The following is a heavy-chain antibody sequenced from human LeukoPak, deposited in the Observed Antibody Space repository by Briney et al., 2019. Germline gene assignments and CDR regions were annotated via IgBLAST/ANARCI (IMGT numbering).Heavy chain of an antibody. D-gene: IGHD5-24*01. V-gene: IGHV3-30*03. J-gene: IGHJ2*01. CDR1: GFTFSSYS. CDR2: ISYDGNNK. CDR3: ARDGYNEEDWYFDL. Sequence: PGGSLRRSCAASGFTFSSYSMNWVRQAPGKGLEWVAVISYDGNNKYYADSVKGRFTISRDNSKKTQYLQMNSLRAEDTAVYYCARDGYNEEDWYFDLWGSGILVTVSS.